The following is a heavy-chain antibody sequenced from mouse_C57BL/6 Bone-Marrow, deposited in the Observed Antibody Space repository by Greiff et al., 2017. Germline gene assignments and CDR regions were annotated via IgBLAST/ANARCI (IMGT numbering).Heavy chain of an antibody. D-gene: IGHD1-1*01. CDR1: GYTFTSYW. CDR3: ARHYYGSSYEYFDV. J-gene: IGHJ1*03. CDR2: IYPGSGST. Sequence: QVQLQQSGAELVKPGASVKMSCKASGYTFTSYWITWVKQRPGQGLEWIGDIYPGSGSTNYNEKFKSKATLTVDTSSSTAYMQLSSLTSEDSAVYYCARHYYGSSYEYFDVWGTGTTVTVSS. V-gene: IGHV1-55*01.